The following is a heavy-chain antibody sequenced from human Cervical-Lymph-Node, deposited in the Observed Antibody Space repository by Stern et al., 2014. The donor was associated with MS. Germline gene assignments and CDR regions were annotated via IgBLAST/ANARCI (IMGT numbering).Heavy chain of an antibody. D-gene: IGHD4-17*01. J-gene: IGHJ4*02. V-gene: IGHV4-59*02. CDR1: GVSVSSHY. Sequence: QLQLQESGPGLVKPSETLSLTCTVSGVSVSSHYWNWIRQPPGKGLEWIGYVYYSGTTNYNPSLKSRVTISLDTSKNQFSLKLTSVTAADTAVYYCARQYGAEDYWGQGTLVTVSS. CDR3: ARQYGAEDY. CDR2: VYYSGTT.